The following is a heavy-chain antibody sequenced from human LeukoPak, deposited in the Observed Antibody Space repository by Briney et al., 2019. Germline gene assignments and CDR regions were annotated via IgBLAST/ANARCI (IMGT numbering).Heavy chain of an antibody. D-gene: IGHD3-22*01. J-gene: IGHJ4*02. CDR1: GFTFSTYS. Sequence: GGSLRLSCAASGFTFSTYSMNWVRQPPGKGLEWVSYISSSSSTIFYADSVKGRFTISRDNSKNTLYVQVNSLGTEDTAAYYCAKGSYYDSSGSFYFDYWGQGTLVTVSS. CDR2: ISSSSSTI. CDR3: AKGSYYDSSGSFYFDY. V-gene: IGHV3-48*01.